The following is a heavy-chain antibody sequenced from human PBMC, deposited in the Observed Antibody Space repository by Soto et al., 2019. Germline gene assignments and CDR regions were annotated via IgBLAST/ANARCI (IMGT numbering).Heavy chain of an antibody. V-gene: IGHV3-23*01. D-gene: IGHD3-22*01. CDR3: AKSCDSSGYKFLGR. J-gene: IGHJ4*02. CDR2: ISGSGGST. Sequence: HPGGSLRLSCAASGFTFSSYAMSWVRQAPGKGLEWVSAISGSGGSTYYADSVKGRFTISRDNSKNTLYLQMNSLRAEDTAVYYCAKSCDSSGYKFLGRWGQGTLVTVSS. CDR1: GFTFSSYA.